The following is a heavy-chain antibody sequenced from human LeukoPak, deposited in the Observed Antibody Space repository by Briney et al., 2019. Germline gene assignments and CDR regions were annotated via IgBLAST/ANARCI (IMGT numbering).Heavy chain of an antibody. V-gene: IGHV3-53*01. J-gene: IGHJ4*02. D-gene: IGHD5-18*01. CDR1: GFTVSSNY. Sequence: GGSLRLSCAVSGFTVSSNYMTWVRQAPGKGLEWVSVIYSGGSIYYADSVKGRFTISRDISKNTVDLQLNSLRAEDTAVYYCASGRETSMAQGYWGQGTLVTVSS. CDR3: ASGRETSMAQGY. CDR2: IYSGGSI.